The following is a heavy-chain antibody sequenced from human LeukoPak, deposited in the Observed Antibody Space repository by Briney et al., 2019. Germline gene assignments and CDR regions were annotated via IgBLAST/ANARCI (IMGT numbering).Heavy chain of an antibody. CDR2: INHSRRT. Sequence: SETLSLTCAVYSTSFSDYYWSWIRQPPGKGLEWIGEINHSRRTNYNPSLKSRVTISIDTSKKQISLKLSSVTAADTAVYYCAREPRTGTSIDYWGQGTLVIISS. CDR3: AREPRTGTSIDY. CDR1: STSFSDYY. V-gene: IGHV4-34*01. J-gene: IGHJ4*02. D-gene: IGHD1-1*01.